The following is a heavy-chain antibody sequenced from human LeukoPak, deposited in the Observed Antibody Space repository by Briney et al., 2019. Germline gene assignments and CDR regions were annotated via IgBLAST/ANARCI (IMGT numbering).Heavy chain of an antibody. J-gene: IGHJ4*02. V-gene: IGHV4-30-4*01. CDR3: ARNDGYNLFFFDY. CDR2: IYYSGST. D-gene: IGHD5-24*01. CDR1: GGSISSGDYY. Sequence: SETLSLTCTVSGGSISSGDYYWSWIRQPPGKGLEWIGYIYYSGSTYYNPSLKSRVTISVDTSRNQFSLKLSSVTAADTAVYYCARNDGYNLFFFDYWGQGTLVTVSS.